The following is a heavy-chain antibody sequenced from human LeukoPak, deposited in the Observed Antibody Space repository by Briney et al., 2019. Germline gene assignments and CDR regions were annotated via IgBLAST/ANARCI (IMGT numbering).Heavy chain of an antibody. J-gene: IGHJ4*02. D-gene: IGHD6-13*01. Sequence: PGGSLRLSCAASGFTFSSYAMSWVRKAPGKGLEWVSAISGSGGSTYYADSVKGRFTISRDNSKNTLYLQMNSLRAEDTAVYYCAKGRIAAAGTWYFDYWAREPWSPSPQ. CDR2: ISGSGGST. CDR1: GFTFSSYA. V-gene: IGHV3-23*01. CDR3: AKGRIAAAGTWYFDY.